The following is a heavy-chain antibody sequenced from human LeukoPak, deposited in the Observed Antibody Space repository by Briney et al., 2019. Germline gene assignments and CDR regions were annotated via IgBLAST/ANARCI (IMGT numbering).Heavy chain of an antibody. J-gene: IGHJ4*02. V-gene: IGHV3-64*01. CDR1: GVTFSSYA. D-gene: IGHD3-16*02. Sequence: GGSLRLSCAASGVTFSSYAMHRVRQAPGKGLEYVSAISSNGGSTYYANSVKGRFTISRDNSKNTLYLQMGSLRAEDMAVYYCARGVVGFGGVIVCGEKTFDYWGQGTLVTVSS. CDR3: ARGVVGFGGVIVCGEKTFDY. CDR2: ISSNGGST.